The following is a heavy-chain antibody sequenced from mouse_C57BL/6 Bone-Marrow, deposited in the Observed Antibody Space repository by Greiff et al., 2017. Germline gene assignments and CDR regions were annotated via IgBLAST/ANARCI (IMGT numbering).Heavy chain of an antibody. Sequence: VQLQQPGAELVMPGASVKLSCKASGYTFTSYWMHWVKQRPGQGLEWIGEIDPSDSYTNYNQKFKGKSTLTVDKSSSTAYMQLSSLTSEDSAVYYCARRTYYCGSSLGYWGQGTTLTVSS. CDR2: IDPSDSYT. CDR1: GYTFTSYW. D-gene: IGHD1-1*01. J-gene: IGHJ2*01. V-gene: IGHV1-69*01. CDR3: ARRTYYCGSSLGY.